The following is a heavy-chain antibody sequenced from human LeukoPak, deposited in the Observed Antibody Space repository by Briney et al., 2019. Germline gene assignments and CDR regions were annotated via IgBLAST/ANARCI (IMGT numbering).Heavy chain of an antibody. CDR3: ATGAGCGY. J-gene: IGHJ4*02. CDR2: IKQDGSER. CDR1: GFTFSSYW. D-gene: IGHD6-19*01. Sequence: GGSLRLSCAASGFTFSSYWMTWVRQAPGQGLECVANIKQDGSERNYVDSVKGRFTISRDNAKNSLYLQMNTLRDEDTAVYYCATGAGCGYWGQGTLVTVSS. V-gene: IGHV3-7*03.